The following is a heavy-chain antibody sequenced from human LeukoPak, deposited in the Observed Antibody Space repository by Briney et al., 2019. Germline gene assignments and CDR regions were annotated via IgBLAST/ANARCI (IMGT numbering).Heavy chain of an antibody. Sequence: PSETLSLTCRVSGGSISSYYWSWIRQPPGKGLEWIGYIYYSGSTNYNPSLKSRVTISVDTSKNQFSLKLSSVTAADTAVYYCARVLNFWSGYWGGFDYWGQGTLVTVSS. V-gene: IGHV4-59*12. CDR3: ARVLNFWSGYWGGFDY. D-gene: IGHD3-3*01. J-gene: IGHJ4*02. CDR1: GGSISSYY. CDR2: IYYSGST.